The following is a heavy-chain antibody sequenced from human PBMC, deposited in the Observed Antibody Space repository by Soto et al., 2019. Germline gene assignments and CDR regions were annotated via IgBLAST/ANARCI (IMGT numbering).Heavy chain of an antibody. D-gene: IGHD3-9*01. J-gene: IGHJ6*03. CDR1: GFTFSSYA. CDR3: AKTGNYDILTGYIHYMDV. Sequence: GGSLRLSCAASGFTFSSYAMSWVRQAPGKGLEWVSAISGSGGSTYYADSVKGRFTISRDNSKNTLYLQMNSLRAEDTAVYYCAKTGNYDILTGYIHYMDVWGKGTTVTVPS. CDR2: ISGSGGST. V-gene: IGHV3-23*01.